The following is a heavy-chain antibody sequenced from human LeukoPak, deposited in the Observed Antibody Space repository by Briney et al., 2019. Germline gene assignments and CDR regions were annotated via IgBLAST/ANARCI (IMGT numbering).Heavy chain of an antibody. Sequence: GGSLRLSCAASGFTFSNAWMSWVRQAPGKGLEWVGRIKSKTDGGTTDYAAPVKGRFTISRDDSKNTLYLQMNSLRAEDTAVYYCARDLAELVVPAAMRGNWFDPWGQGTLVTASS. J-gene: IGHJ5*02. CDR3: ARDLAELVVPAAMRGNWFDP. CDR2: IKSKTDGGTT. D-gene: IGHD2-2*01. V-gene: IGHV3-15*01. CDR1: GFTFSNAW.